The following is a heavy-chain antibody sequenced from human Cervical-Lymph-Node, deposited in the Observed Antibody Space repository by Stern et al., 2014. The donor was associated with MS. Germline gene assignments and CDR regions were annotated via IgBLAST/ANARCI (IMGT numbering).Heavy chain of an antibody. J-gene: IGHJ4*02. D-gene: IGHD5-18*01. CDR1: GFTFSSYD. CDR2: IGTAGDT. Sequence: VQLVESGGGLVQPGGSLRLSCAASGFTFSSYDMHWVRQATGKGLEWVSAIGTAGDTYYPGSVKGRFTISRENAKNSLYLQMNSLRAGDTAVYYCARGRGYSYGQYYFDYWGQGTLVTVSS. CDR3: ARGRGYSYGQYYFDY. V-gene: IGHV3-13*01.